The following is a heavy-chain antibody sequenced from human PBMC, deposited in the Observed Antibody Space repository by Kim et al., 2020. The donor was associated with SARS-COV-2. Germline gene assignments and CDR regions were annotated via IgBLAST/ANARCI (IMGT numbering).Heavy chain of an antibody. CDR1: GFTFSSYW. J-gene: IGHJ3*02. Sequence: GGSLRLSCAASGFTFSSYWMSWVRQAPGKGLEWVANIKQDGSEKYYVDSVKGRFTISRDNAKNSLYLQMNSLRAEDTAVYYCARDRYSYGAACDAFDIWGQGTMVTVSS. V-gene: IGHV3-7*01. CDR2: IKQDGSEK. D-gene: IGHD5-18*01. CDR3: ARDRYSYGAACDAFDI.